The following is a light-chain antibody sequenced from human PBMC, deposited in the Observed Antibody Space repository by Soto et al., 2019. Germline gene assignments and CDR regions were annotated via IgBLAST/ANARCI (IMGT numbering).Light chain of an antibody. Sequence: QCVLKQPPSVSAAPGQKVTFSCSGSSSNIGKNYVSWYQQVPGTAPKLLIYEDNKRRSGIPDRFSGSKSGTSATLGITGLQTGDEADYYCGTWDSSLSVFVFGTGTKLTVL. CDR1: SSNIGKNY. V-gene: IGLV1-51*02. CDR3: GTWDSSLSVFV. CDR2: EDN. J-gene: IGLJ1*01.